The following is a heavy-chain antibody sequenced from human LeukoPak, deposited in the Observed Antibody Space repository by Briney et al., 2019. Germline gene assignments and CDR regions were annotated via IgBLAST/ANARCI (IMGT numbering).Heavy chain of an antibody. J-gene: IGHJ4*02. V-gene: IGHV3-21*01. CDR2: ISSSSSYI. CDR3: ARPAAAGSPTPGY. D-gene: IGHD6-13*01. Sequence: PRGSLRLSCAASGFTFSSYSMNWVRQAPGKGLEWVSSISSSSSYIYYADSVKGRFTISRDNAKNSLYLQMNSLRAEDTAVYYCARPAAAGSPTPGYWGQGTLVTVSS. CDR1: GFTFSSYS.